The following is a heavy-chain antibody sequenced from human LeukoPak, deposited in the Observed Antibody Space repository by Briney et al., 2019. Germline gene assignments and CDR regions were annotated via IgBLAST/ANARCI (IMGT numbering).Heavy chain of an antibody. J-gene: IGHJ4*02. D-gene: IGHD3-10*01. CDR2: IYSGGIT. CDR1: GFTFSSYS. CDR3: AKDLYASGLYYFDY. V-gene: IGHV3-23*01. Sequence: GGSLRLSCAASGFTFSSYSMNWVRQAPGKGLEWISGIYSGGITYNADSVKGRFTISRDNSKNTLYLQMNSLRAEDTAVYYCAKDLYASGLYYFDYWGQGTLVTVSS.